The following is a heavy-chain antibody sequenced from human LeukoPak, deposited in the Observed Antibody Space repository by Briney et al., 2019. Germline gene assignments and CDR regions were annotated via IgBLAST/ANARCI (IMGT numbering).Heavy chain of an antibody. J-gene: IGHJ4*02. V-gene: IGHV4-34*01. CDR3: ARGSSGWFGELSTLFDY. CDR2: INHSGST. D-gene: IGHD3-10*01. Sequence: SETLSLTCAVYAGSFSGYYWSWIRQPPGKGLEWIGEINHSGSTNYNPSLKSRVTISVDTSKNQFSLKLSSVTAADTAAYYCARGSSGWFGELSTLFDYWGQGTLVTVSS. CDR1: AGSFSGYY.